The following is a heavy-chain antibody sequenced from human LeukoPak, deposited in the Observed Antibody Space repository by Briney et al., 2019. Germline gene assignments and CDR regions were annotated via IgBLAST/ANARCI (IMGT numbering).Heavy chain of an antibody. CDR1: GFTFSNYW. D-gene: IGHD2-2*01. CDR2: INSDVSST. J-gene: IGHJ4*02. V-gene: IGHV3-74*01. Sequence: GGSLRLSCAASGFTFSNYWMHWVRQAPGKGLVWVSRINSDVSSTFYADSVKGRFTISRDNAKNTLYLQMNSLRAEDTAVYYCARGDCSSTSCSLAYWGQGTLVTVSS. CDR3: ARGDCSSTSCSLAY.